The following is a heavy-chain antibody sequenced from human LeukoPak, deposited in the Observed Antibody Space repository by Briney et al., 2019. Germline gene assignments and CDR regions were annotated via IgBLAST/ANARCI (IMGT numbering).Heavy chain of an antibody. V-gene: IGHV4-34*01. CDR3: ARVLWDSSGYYGDN. J-gene: IGHJ4*02. Sequence: SETLSLTCAVYGGSFSGYYWSWIRQPPGKGLEWIGEINHSGSTNYNPSLKSRVTISVDTSKNQFSLKLSSVTAADTAVYYCARVLWDSSGYYGDNWGQGTLVTVSS. CDR1: GGSFSGYY. D-gene: IGHD3-22*01. CDR2: INHSGST.